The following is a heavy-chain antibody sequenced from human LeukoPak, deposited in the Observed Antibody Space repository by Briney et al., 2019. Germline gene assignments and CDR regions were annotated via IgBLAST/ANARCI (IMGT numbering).Heavy chain of an antibody. D-gene: IGHD6-13*01. CDR1: GYTFTTYD. CDR2: MTPNSGNT. Sequence: ASVKVSCKASGYTFTTYDIDWVRQAPGQGLEWTGWMTPNSGNTGYAQKFQGRVTMTRNTSISTAYMELSSLRSDDTAVYYCARGGLRAGTGGFDPWGQGTLVTVSS. V-gene: IGHV1-8*01. J-gene: IGHJ5*02. CDR3: ARGGLRAGTGGFDP.